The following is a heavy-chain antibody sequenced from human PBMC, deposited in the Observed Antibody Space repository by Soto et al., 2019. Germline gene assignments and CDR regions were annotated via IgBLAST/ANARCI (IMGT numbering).Heavy chain of an antibody. CDR1: GGSISSSSYY. D-gene: IGHD2-15*01. Sequence: QLQLQESGPGLVKPSETLSLTCTVSGGSISSSSYYWGWIRQPPGKGLEWIGSIYYSGSTYYNPSLKSRNTISVDTSKNQYSLKRSPVTAADTDIYYCARLTGYWIGGSCYSGSHFDYWGQGTLVTVSS. J-gene: IGHJ4*02. CDR3: ARLTGYWIGGSCYSGSHFDY. V-gene: IGHV4-39*01. CDR2: IYYSGST.